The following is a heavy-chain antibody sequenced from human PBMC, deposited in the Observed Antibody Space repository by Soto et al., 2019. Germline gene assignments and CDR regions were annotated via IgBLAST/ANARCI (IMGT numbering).Heavy chain of an antibody. V-gene: IGHV1-69*01. Sequence: QVHLVQSGAEVKKPGSSVRVSCKASGGTYRNNAVNWVRQAPGQGLEWMGGIIPISGTTNYAQKFQGRVTITADESTSTAYMELRRLRSEDTAVYFYARDEGDDSSGYYDVNYWGQGTLVTVSS. CDR1: GGTYRNNA. D-gene: IGHD3-22*01. J-gene: IGHJ4*02. CDR2: IIPISGTT. CDR3: ARDEGDDSSGYYDVNY.